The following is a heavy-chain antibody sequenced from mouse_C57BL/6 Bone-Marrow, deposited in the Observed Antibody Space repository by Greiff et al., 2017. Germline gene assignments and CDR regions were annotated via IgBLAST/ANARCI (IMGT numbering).Heavy chain of an antibody. J-gene: IGHJ3*01. CDR2: IDPSGSYT. V-gene: IGHV1-50*01. D-gene: IGHD1-1*01. CDR3: ARSGCYYAWCSY. CDR1: GYTFTSYW. Sequence: QVKLQQPGAELVKPGASVKLSCKASGYTFTSYWMPWVKQRPGQGLEWIGKIDPSGSYTTYHHKFKGKATLTVDTSSSTAYMQLSSLTSEHSAFYYCARSGCYYAWCSYWGQGTLVTVSA.